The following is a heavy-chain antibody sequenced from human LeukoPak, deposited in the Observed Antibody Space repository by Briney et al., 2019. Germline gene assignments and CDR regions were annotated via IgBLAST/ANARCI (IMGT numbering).Heavy chain of an antibody. J-gene: IGHJ5*02. CDR3: ARDHFRGRIVVVVRLNWFDP. D-gene: IGHD2-15*01. CDR2: ISSSGSTI. CDR1: GFTFSSFE. V-gene: IGHV3-48*03. Sequence: PGGSLRLSCAASGFTFSSFEMNWVRQAPGKGLEWVSYISSSGSTIYYADSVKGRFTISRDNSKNTLYLQMNSLRAEDTAVYYCARDHFRGRIVVVVRLNWFDPWGQGTLVTVSS.